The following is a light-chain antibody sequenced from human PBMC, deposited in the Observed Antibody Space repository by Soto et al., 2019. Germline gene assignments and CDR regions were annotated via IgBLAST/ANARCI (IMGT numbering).Light chain of an antibody. V-gene: IGLV1-40*01. CDR3: QSYDSSLSDWV. J-gene: IGLJ3*02. CDR1: SSNIGAGYD. Sequence: QSVLTQPPSVSGAPGQRVTISCTGSSSNIGAGYDVHWYQPLPGTAPKLLIYGNSNRPSGVPDRFSGSKSGTSASLAITGLQAEDEADHYCQSYDSSLSDWVFGGGTKLTVL. CDR2: GNS.